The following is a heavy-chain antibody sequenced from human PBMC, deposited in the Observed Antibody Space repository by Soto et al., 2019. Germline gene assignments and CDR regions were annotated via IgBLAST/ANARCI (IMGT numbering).Heavy chain of an antibody. D-gene: IGHD3-22*01. CDR2: IIPVFGTP. Sequence: QVQLVQSGAEVKKPGSSVKVSCKASGGSLSNYGISWVRQAPGQGLERTGAIIPVFGTPNYAQKFQDRVTITADESTTTVYMEVRSLTSEDTAVYYCARGDATKIVVTTYYGMDVWGQGTTVTVSS. CDR1: GGSLSNYG. CDR3: ARGDATKIVVTTYYGMDV. J-gene: IGHJ6*02. V-gene: IGHV1-69*12.